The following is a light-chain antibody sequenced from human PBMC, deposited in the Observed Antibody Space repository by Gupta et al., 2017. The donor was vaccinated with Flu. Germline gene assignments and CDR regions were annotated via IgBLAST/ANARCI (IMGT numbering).Light chain of an antibody. V-gene: IGKV4-1*01. CDR1: QSVLYSSNNKNY. CDR3: QQYYSTLSYS. J-gene: IGKJ2*03. Sequence: DLVMTQSPVSLAVSLGERATSNCKSSQSVLYSSNNKNYLAWYQQKPGQPPKLLIYWASTRESGVPDRFSGSGSGTDFTLTISSLQAEDVAVYYCQQYYSTLSYSFGQGTKLEIK. CDR2: WAS.